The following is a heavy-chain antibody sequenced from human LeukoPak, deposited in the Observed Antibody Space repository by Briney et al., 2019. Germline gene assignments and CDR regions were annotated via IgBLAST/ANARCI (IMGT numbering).Heavy chain of an antibody. CDR1: GDSVSRNSAA. CDR3: ASSDYGDSAFDY. D-gene: IGHD4-17*01. Sequence: SQTLSLTCAISGDSVSRNSAAWSWIRQSPSRGLEWLGRTYYRYKLYNDYAVSVKSRITINPDTSKNQFSLQLKSVIPEDTAVYYCASSDYGDSAFDYWGQGTLVTVSS. J-gene: IGHJ4*02. CDR2: TYYRYKLYN. V-gene: IGHV6-1*01.